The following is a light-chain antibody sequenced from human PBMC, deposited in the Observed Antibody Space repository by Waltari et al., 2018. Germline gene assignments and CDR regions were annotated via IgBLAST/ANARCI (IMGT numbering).Light chain of an antibody. CDR2: RNN. J-gene: IGLJ1*01. CDR1: SSHIGKNY. Sequence: SVLPQPPSTSGTPGQRVSISCSGSSSHIGKNYVFWYQHLPGTAPKLLIYRNNQRPPGVPDRFSGSKSGTSASLAISGLRPEDEATYYCAAWDDSLSVSYVFGTGTKVTVL. CDR3: AAWDDSLSVSYV. V-gene: IGLV1-47*01.